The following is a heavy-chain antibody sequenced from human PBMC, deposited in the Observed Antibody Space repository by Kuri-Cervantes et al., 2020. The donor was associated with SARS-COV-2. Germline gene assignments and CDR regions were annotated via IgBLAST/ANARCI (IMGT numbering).Heavy chain of an antibody. Sequence: GESLKISCAASGFTFSSYAMSWVRQAPGKGLEWVSAISGSCGSTYYADSVKGRFTISRDNSKNTLYLQMNSLSAEDTAVYYCANPVDTAMDYYYYGMDVWGQGTTVTVSS. V-gene: IGHV3-23*01. J-gene: IGHJ6*02. D-gene: IGHD5-18*01. CDR2: ISGSCGST. CDR1: GFTFSSYA. CDR3: ANPVDTAMDYYYYGMDV.